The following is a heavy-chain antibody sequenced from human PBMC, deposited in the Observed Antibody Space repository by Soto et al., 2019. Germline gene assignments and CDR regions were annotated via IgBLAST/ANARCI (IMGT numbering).Heavy chain of an antibody. V-gene: IGHV3-7*03. CDR2: IKQDGSEK. CDR3: GRLMNGGATDC. J-gene: IGHJ4*02. D-gene: IGHD1-26*01. CDR1: GFTFSSYW. Sequence: EVQLVESGGGLVQPGGSLRLSCAASGFTFSSYWMSWVRQAPGKGLEWVANIKQDGSEKYYVDSVKGRFTISRDSAKNSLYLQMNSLRAEDTAVYYCGRLMNGGATDCWGQGTLVTVSS.